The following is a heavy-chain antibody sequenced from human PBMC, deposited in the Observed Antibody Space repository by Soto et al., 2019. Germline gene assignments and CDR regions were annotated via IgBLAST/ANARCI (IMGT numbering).Heavy chain of an antibody. V-gene: IGHV3-23*01. CDR3: AKFFVETGGSSGWPWTFHY. D-gene: IGHD6-25*01. J-gene: IGHJ4*02. Sequence: EVQLLESGGGLVQPGRSLRLSCAASGFTFSSYAMSWVRQAPGKGLEWVSAISGSGGTTYYAASVKGRFTISRDNYNNPLFLQMNTLRAEATAEYYCAKFFVETGGSSGWPWTFHYWGQGTLVTVSS. CDR2: ISGSGGTT. CDR1: GFTFSSYA.